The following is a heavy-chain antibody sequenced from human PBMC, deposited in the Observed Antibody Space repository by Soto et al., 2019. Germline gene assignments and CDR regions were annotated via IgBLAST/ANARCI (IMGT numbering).Heavy chain of an antibody. J-gene: IGHJ4*02. Sequence: QVQLVESGGGVVQPGRSLRLSCAASGFTFSSYAMHWVRQAPGKGLEWVAVISYDGSNKSYADSVKGRFTISRDNSKNTLELQMNSLRAEDTAVYYCARDSVFDSYGDTGGCDYWGQGTLVTVSS. CDR2: ISYDGSNK. CDR3: ARDSVFDSYGDTGGCDY. V-gene: IGHV3-30-3*01. D-gene: IGHD5-18*01. CDR1: GFTFSSYA.